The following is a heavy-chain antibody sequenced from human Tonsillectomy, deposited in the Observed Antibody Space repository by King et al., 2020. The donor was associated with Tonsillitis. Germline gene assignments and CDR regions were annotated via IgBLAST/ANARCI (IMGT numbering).Heavy chain of an antibody. D-gene: IGHD2-15*01. Sequence: QLQESGPGLVKPSETLSLTCTVSGGSISSSSYYWGWIRQPPGKGLEWIGSIYYTGGTYYNPSLKSRVALSVDTSKNQFSLMLSSVTAADTAVYYCARHRYCSAGTCYSAYFDHWGQGILVTVSS. J-gene: IGHJ4*02. CDR3: ARHRYCSAGTCYSAYFDH. CDR2: IYYTGGT. CDR1: GGSISSSSYY. V-gene: IGHV4-39*01.